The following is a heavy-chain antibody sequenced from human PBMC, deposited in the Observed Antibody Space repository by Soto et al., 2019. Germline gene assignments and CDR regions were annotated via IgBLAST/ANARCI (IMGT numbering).Heavy chain of an antibody. CDR2: INAGNGNT. J-gene: IGHJ2*01. CDR1: GYTFSNYG. CDR3: ARSGYSSGWYHWYFDF. D-gene: IGHD6-19*01. V-gene: IGHV1-3*01. Sequence: QVHLVQSGAEVKKPGASVKLYGKASGYTFSNYGIHWVRQAPGQRLEWMGWINAGNGNTKYSEKFQGRVTMTRDTSASTAYMELSSLRSEDTAVYFCARSGYSSGWYHWYFDFWGRGTLVTVSS.